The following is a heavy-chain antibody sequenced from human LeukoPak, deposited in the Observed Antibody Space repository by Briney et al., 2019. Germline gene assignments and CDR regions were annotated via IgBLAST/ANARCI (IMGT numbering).Heavy chain of an antibody. CDR2: IKQDGSEK. D-gene: IGHD2-15*01. Sequence: GGSLRLSCAASGFTFSSYWMSWVRQAPGKGLEWVANIKQDGSEKYYVDSVKGRFTISRDNAKNSLYLQMNSLRAEDTAVYHCARAPKYCSGGSCYLNRFDSWGQGTLVTVSS. CDR3: ARAPKYCSGGSCYLNRFDS. V-gene: IGHV3-7*01. CDR1: GFTFSSYW. J-gene: IGHJ4*02.